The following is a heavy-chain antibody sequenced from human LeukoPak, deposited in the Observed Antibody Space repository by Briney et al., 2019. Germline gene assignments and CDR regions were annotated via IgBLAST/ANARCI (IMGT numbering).Heavy chain of an antibody. CDR1: GFMFSSSW. V-gene: IGHV3-7*01. Sequence: PGGSLRLSCAASGFMFSSSWMAWVRQAPGKGLEWVAKIKADGGEKDHVASAKGRFTISRDNAKNSLYLQMNSLRVEDTAVYYCARGGAARPDFWGQGTLVTVSS. CDR2: IKADGGEK. CDR3: ARGGAARPDF. J-gene: IGHJ4*02. D-gene: IGHD6-6*01.